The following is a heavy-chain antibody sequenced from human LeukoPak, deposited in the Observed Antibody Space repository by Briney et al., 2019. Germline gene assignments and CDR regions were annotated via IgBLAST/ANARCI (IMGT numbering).Heavy chain of an antibody. CDR2: IKQDGSKK. J-gene: IGHJ6*02. V-gene: IGHV3-7*03. CDR1: GFPFSSYW. CDR3: ARNNGMDV. Sequence: GGSLRLSCVASGFPFSSYWMTWVRQAPGKGLEWVANIKQDGSKKSYVDSVKGRFTISRDNAKNSLSLQMHSLRAEDTALYHCARNNGMDVRGQGTTVLVSS.